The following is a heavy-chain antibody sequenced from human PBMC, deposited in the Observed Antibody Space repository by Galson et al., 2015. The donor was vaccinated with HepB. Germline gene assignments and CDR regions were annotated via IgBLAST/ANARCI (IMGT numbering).Heavy chain of an antibody. CDR1: GFSLSASGVG. CDR3: ARSRGSGSSAPMNWGHAQYYYMDV. CDR2: ISGDEDK. D-gene: IGHD3-10*01. J-gene: IGHJ6*03. Sequence: PALVKPTQTLTLTCTFSGFSLSASGVGVGWIRQPPGKALEWLGLISGDEDKRYSPSLQSRLTITRDTFKNQVVLRMTNMNPVDTGTYFCARSRGSGSSAPMNWGHAQYYYMDVWGNGTTVTVSS. V-gene: IGHV2-5*02.